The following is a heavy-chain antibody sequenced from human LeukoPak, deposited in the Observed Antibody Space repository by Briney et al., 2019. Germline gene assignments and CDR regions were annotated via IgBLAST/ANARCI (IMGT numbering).Heavy chain of an antibody. CDR1: GFTFSSYA. V-gene: IGHV3-23*01. D-gene: IGHD5-18*01. CDR2: ISGSGGST. J-gene: IGHJ6*02. Sequence: PGGSLRLSCAASGFTFSSYAMSWVRQAPGKGLEWVSAISGSGGSTYYADSVKGRFTISRDNSKNTLYLQMNSLRTEDTALYYCAKDTKRGYLYGMDVWGQGTTVTVSS. CDR3: AKDTKRGYLYGMDV.